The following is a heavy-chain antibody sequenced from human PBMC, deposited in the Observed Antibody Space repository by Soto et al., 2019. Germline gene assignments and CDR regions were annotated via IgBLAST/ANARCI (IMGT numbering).Heavy chain of an antibody. V-gene: IGHV1-69*02. Sequence: QVQLVQSGAEVKKPGSSVKVSCKASGGTFSSYTISWVRQAPGQGLEWMGRIIPILGIANYAQKFQGRVTIATDKSTSTAYMALSRLRSEDTAVYYCARVGGKTVNSQLLAAGPSDYWGQGTLVTVSS. CDR1: GGTFSSYT. J-gene: IGHJ4*02. D-gene: IGHD2-2*01. CDR3: ARVGGKTVNSQLLAAGPSDY. CDR2: IIPILGIA.